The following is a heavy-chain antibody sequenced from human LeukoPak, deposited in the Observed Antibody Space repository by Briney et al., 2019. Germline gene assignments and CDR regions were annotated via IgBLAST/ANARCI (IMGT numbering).Heavy chain of an antibody. CDR2: ISYDGSNK. V-gene: IGHV3-30-3*01. Sequence: GGSLRLSCAASGFTFSSYAMHWVRQAPGKGLEWVAVISYDGSNKYYADSVKGRFTIARDNSKNTLYLQMNSLRAEDTAVYYCARDGDGYNWVDYFDYWGQGTLVTVSS. CDR3: ARDGDGYNWVDYFDY. D-gene: IGHD5-24*01. J-gene: IGHJ4*02. CDR1: GFTFSSYA.